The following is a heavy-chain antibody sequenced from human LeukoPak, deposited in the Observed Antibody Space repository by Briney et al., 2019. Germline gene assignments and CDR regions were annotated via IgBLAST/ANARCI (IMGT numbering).Heavy chain of an antibody. D-gene: IGHD3-9*01. CDR2: IRSEPYGGTA. CDR1: GFSFGNYG. J-gene: IGHJ4*02. V-gene: IGHV3-49*04. CDR3: TRVVYDILTGYYISGLDY. Sequence: PGGSLRLSCAASGFSFGNYGMSWVRQAPGKGLEWVGFIRSEPYGGTADYAASVRGRFTISRDDSNSFAYLQMNSLKTEDTAVYYCTRVVYDILTGYYISGLDYWGQGTLVTVSS.